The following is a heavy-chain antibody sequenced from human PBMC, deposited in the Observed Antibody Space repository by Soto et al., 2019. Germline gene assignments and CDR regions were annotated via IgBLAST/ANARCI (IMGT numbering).Heavy chain of an antibody. Sequence: PGGSLRLSCAASGFTFSSYAMSWVPQAPGKGLEWVSAISGSGGSTYYADSVKGRFTISRDNSKNTLYLQMNSLRAEDTAVYYCAKDARSGYYLYYFDYWGQGTMFTVCS. CDR1: GFTFSSYA. CDR3: AKDARSGYYLYYFDY. J-gene: IGHJ4*02. D-gene: IGHD3-22*01. V-gene: IGHV3-23*01. CDR2: ISGSGGST.